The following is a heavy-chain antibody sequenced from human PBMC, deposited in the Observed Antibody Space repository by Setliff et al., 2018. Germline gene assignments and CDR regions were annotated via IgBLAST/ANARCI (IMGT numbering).Heavy chain of an antibody. V-gene: IGHV1-69*10. D-gene: IGHD6-19*01. CDR1: GGTFSSNG. CDR2: IIPFLDVT. CDR3: ASEGVGWGFDS. Sequence: SVKVSCKASGGTFSSNGISWVRQAPGQGLEWMGGIIPFLDVTKYAQTFQDRVTFTADKSTNTAFMEMRSLRSDDTAVYYCASEGVGWGFDSWGQGTLVTVSS. J-gene: IGHJ4*02.